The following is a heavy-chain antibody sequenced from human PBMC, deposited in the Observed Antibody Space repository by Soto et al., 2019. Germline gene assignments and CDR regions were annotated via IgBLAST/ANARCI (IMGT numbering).Heavy chain of an antibody. J-gene: IGHJ4*02. CDR3: AREPSI. Sequence: GGSLRLSCAASGFTFSSYAMHWVRQAPGKGLEWVAVISYDGSNKYYADSVKGRFTISRDNSKNTLYLQMNSLRAEDTAVYYCAREPSIWGQATLLTVSS. CDR1: GFTFSSYA. V-gene: IGHV3-30-3*01. CDR2: ISYDGSNK.